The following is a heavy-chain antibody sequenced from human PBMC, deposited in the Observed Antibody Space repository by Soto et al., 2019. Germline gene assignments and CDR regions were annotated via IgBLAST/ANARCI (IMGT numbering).Heavy chain of an antibody. J-gene: IGHJ4*02. CDR1: GFTFSSYA. D-gene: IGHD2-15*01. Sequence: DVQLLESGGGLVQPEGSLRLSCAASGFTFSSYAMGWVRQGPGKGLEWVAVVSIGGSTHYADSVRGRFTISRDNSKNTLSLQMNSLTAEDTAVHFCAKRRGAGWHFDYWGQGALVTVSS. V-gene: IGHV3-23*01. CDR2: VSIGGST. CDR3: AKRRGAGWHFDY.